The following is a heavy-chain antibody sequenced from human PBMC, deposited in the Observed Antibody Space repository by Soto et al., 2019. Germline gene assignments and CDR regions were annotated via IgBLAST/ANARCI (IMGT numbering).Heavy chain of an antibody. J-gene: IGHJ3*02. Sequence: GGSLRLSCAVSGSTLSNYWMYWVRQAPEKGLVWVSLVSGDGTRTSYADSVKGRCTISRDNAKNTLYLQMNSLRADDTAVYYCARVANSGAFDIWCLGTMVTVSS. CDR2: VSGDGTRT. V-gene: IGHV3-74*01. CDR1: GSTLSNYW. CDR3: ARVANSGAFDI. D-gene: IGHD3-10*01.